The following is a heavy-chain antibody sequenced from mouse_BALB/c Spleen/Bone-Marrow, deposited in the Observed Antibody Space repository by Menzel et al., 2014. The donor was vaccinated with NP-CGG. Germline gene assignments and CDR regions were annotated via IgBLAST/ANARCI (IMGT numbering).Heavy chain of an antibody. CDR1: GFNIKDTY. D-gene: IGHD1-1*01. V-gene: IGHV14-3*02. Sequence: LVESGAELVKPGASVKLSCTAPGFNIKDTYMHWVKQRPEQGLEWIGRIDPANGNTKYDPKFQGKATITADTSSNXASWRLGSLTSEDPAVYYCASYYSGRYFDVGAQGPRSPSPQ. CDR2: IDPANGNT. CDR3: ASYYSGRYFDV. J-gene: IGHJ1*01.